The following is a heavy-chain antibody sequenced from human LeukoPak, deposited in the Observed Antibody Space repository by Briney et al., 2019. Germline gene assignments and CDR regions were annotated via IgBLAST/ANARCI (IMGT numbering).Heavy chain of an antibody. D-gene: IGHD5-12*01. CDR3: ARVSTSVGDGYNYYYYGMDV. J-gene: IGHJ6*02. V-gene: IGHV4-31*03. CDR1: GGSISSGGYY. CDR2: IYYSGST. Sequence: SETLSLTCTVSGGSISSGGYYWSWIRQHPGKGLEWIGYIYYSGSTYYNPSLKSRVTISVDTSKNQFSLKLSTVTAADTAVYYCARVSTSVGDGYNYYYYGMDVWGQGTTVTVSS.